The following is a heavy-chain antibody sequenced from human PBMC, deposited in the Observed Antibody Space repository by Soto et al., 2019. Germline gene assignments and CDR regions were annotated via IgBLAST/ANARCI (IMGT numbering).Heavy chain of an antibody. CDR3: ARATTMVRDAFNI. CDR2: INAGNGNT. J-gene: IGHJ3*02. D-gene: IGHD3-10*01. Sequence: ASVKVSCKASGYTFTSYAMHWVRQAPGQRLEWMGWINAGNGNTKYSQKFQGRVTITRDTSASTAYMELSSLRSEDTAVYYCARATTMVRDAFNIWGQGTMVTVSS. V-gene: IGHV1-3*01. CDR1: GYTFTSYA.